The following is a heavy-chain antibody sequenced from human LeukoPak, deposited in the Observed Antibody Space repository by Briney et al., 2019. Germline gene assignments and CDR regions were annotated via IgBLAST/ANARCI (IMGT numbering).Heavy chain of an antibody. CDR2: IYTSGST. V-gene: IGHV4-4*07. D-gene: IGHD1-26*01. J-gene: IGHJ6*02. CDR1: GGSISSYY. CDR3: ARDPEPRGSNYYYGMDV. Sequence: SETLSLTCTVSGGSISSYYWSWIRQPAGKGLEWIGRIYTSGSTNYNPSLKSRVTMSVDTSKNQFSLKLSSVTAADTAVYYCARDPEPRGSNYYYGMDVWGQGTTVTVSS.